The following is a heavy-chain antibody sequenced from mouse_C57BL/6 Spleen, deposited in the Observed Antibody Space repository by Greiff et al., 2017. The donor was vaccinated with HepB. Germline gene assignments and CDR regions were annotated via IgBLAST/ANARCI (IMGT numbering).Heavy chain of an antibody. CDR3: AYPGEDYDARAFAY. J-gene: IGHJ3*01. V-gene: IGHV1-53*01. Sequence: QVQLQQPGTELVKPGASVKLSCKASGYTFTSDWMHWVKQRPGQGLEWIGNINPSNGGTNYNEKFKSKATLTVDKSSSTAYMQLSSLTSEDSAVYYCAYPGEDYDARAFAYWGQGTLVTVSA. CDR1: GYTFTSDW. D-gene: IGHD2-4*01. CDR2: INPSNGGT.